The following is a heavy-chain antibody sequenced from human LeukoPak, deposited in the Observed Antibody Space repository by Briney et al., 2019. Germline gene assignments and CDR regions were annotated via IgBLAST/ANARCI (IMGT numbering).Heavy chain of an antibody. CDR3: AREVVSSPSYFDS. V-gene: IGHV3-53*01. Sequence: GGSLRLSCAASGFTVSSSYMYWVRQAPGKGLEWVSFFYRGDSTYYAESVRGRFTISRDNSKNTLYLLMNSLIPEDTAVYYCAREVVSSPSYFDSWGQGTLVAVSS. CDR2: FYRGDST. D-gene: IGHD2-15*01. J-gene: IGHJ4*02. CDR1: GFTVSSSY.